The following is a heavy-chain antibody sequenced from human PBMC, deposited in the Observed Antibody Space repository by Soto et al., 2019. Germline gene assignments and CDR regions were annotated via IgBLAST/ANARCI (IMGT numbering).Heavy chain of an antibody. D-gene: IGHD2-2*01. V-gene: IGHV1-69*08. Sequence: QVQLVQSGAEVKKPGSSVKVSCKASGGTFSSYTISWVRQAPGQGLEWMGRIIPILGIANYAQKFQGRVTITADKSTSTAYMSLSSLRSEDTAVYYCARDLVVQEGDCSSTSCYFDYWGQGTLVTVSS. J-gene: IGHJ4*02. CDR1: GGTFSSYT. CDR3: ARDLVVQEGDCSSTSCYFDY. CDR2: IIPILGIA.